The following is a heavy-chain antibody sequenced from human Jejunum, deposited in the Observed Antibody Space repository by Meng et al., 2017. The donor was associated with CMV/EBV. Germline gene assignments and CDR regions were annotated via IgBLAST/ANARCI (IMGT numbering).Heavy chain of an antibody. D-gene: IGHD2-2*01. Sequence: FPFRTYAMHWVRQAPGKGLEWVALISYDGSNKYYADSVKGLFTISRDNSKNTLYLQMNSLRPEDTAVYYCARGYCSATICYPSDYWGQGTLGTVSS. J-gene: IGHJ4*02. CDR1: FPFRTYA. V-gene: IGHV3-30-3*01. CDR2: ISYDGSNK. CDR3: ARGYCSATICYPSDY.